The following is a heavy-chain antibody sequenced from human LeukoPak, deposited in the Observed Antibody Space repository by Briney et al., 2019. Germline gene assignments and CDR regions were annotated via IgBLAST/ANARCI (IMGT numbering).Heavy chain of an antibody. J-gene: IGHJ3*02. D-gene: IGHD3-9*01. Sequence: SETLSLTCAVSGYSISSGYYWGWIRQPPGKGLEWIGSFYHSGSTYYNPSLKSRVTISVDTSNNQFSLKLSSVTAADTAVYYCARVRGYDILTGYAFDIWGQGTMVTVSS. CDR3: ARVRGYDILTGYAFDI. CDR1: GYSISSGYY. V-gene: IGHV4-38-2*01. CDR2: FYHSGST.